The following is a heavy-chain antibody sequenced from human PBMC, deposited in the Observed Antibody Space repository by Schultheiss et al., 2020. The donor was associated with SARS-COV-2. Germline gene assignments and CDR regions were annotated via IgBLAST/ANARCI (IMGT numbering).Heavy chain of an antibody. V-gene: IGHV3-23*01. CDR3: ATLPQNTMVRGVIDYYYYGMDV. D-gene: IGHD3-10*01. Sequence: GGSLRLSCAASGFTFSSYGMHWVRQAPGKGLEWVSAISGSGGSTYYADSVKGRFTISRDNSKNTLYLQMNSLRAEDTALYYCATLPQNTMVRGVIDYYYYGMDVCGQGTTVTVSS. CDR1: GFTFSSYG. CDR2: ISGSGGST. J-gene: IGHJ6*02.